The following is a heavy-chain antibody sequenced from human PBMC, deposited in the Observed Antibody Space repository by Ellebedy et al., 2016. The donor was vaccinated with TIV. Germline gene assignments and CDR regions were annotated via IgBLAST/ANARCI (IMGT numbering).Heavy chain of an antibody. CDR1: GFTFSNYA. D-gene: IGHD2-15*01. CDR2: ISDTGITT. V-gene: IGHV3-23*01. J-gene: IGHJ6*03. Sequence: GESLKISCAASGFTFSNYAMTWVRQVTGQGLGWVSGISDTGITTTDADSAKGRFTISRDNSRSTLYLQMNSLRAEDTAVYYCVKGDSVYYYMDVWGKGTTVTVSS. CDR3: VKGDSVYYYMDV.